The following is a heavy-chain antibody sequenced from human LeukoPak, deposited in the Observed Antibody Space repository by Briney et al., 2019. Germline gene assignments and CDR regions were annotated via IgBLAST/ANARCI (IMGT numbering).Heavy chain of an antibody. V-gene: IGHV4-61*01. J-gene: IGHJ4*02. CDR3: ARYYDSSGYWSTPHFDY. Sequence: VKPSETLSLTCTVSGDSVSGISFYWSWIRQPPGKGLQYIGYIQYSGSTNYNPSLKSRVTISVDTSKNQFSLKLSSVTAADTAVYYCARYYDSSGYWSTPHFDYWGQGTLVTVSS. D-gene: IGHD3-22*01. CDR2: IQYSGST. CDR1: GDSVSGISFY.